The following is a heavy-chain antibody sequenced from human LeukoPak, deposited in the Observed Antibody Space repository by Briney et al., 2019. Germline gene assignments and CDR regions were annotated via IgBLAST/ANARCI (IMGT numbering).Heavy chain of an antibody. CDR1: GFTFSSFA. Sequence: GGSLRLSCEASGFTFSSFAMTWVRQAPGKGLEWVSLISASGGSTYYADSMQGRFTVSRDNSKNTLYLQIDSLRAEDTAVYYCAKDLPLGYWPRTPLVLNYFDPWGQGTLVTVST. J-gene: IGHJ5*02. CDR3: AKDLPLGYWPRTPLVLNYFDP. D-gene: IGHD2-15*01. V-gene: IGHV3-23*01. CDR2: ISASGGST.